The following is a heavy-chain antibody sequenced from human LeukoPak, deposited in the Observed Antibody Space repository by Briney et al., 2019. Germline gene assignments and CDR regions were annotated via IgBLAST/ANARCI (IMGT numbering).Heavy chain of an antibody. CDR1: GFTFSSDA. V-gene: IGHV3-64*01. CDR3: ARDPTKLRYFDWLLDY. J-gene: IGHJ4*02. D-gene: IGHD3-9*01. Sequence: GGSLRLSCAASGFTFSSDAMHWVRQAPGKGLEYVSAISSNGGSTYYANSVKGRFTISRDNSKNTLYLQMGSLRAEDMAVYYCARDPTKLRYFDWLLDYWGQGTLVTVSS. CDR2: ISSNGGST.